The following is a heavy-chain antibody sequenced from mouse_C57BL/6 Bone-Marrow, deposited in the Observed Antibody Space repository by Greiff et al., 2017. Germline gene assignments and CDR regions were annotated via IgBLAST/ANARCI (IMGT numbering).Heavy chain of an antibody. CDR3: AREGYYYGSSLAWFAY. J-gene: IGHJ3*01. V-gene: IGHV3-6*01. D-gene: IGHD1-1*01. CDR1: GYSITSGYY. Sequence: EVKLLESGPGLVKPSQSLSLTCSVTGYSITSGYYWNWIRQFPGNKLEWMGYISYDGSNNYNPSLKNRISITRDTSKNQFFLKLNSVTTEDTATYYCAREGYYYGSSLAWFAYWGQGTLVTVSA. CDR2: ISYDGSN.